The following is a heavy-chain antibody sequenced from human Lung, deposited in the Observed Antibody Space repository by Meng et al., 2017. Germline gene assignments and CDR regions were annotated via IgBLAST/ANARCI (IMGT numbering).Heavy chain of an antibody. J-gene: IGHJ4*02. Sequence: QVHLRRWGEGLLSPPQRLSPPWLFSGGPLRDYYWSWIRQPPGKGLEWIGEINHSGSTNYHPSLESRATISVDTSQNNLSLKLSSVTAADSAVYYCARGPTTMAHDFDYWGQGTLVTVSS. D-gene: IGHD4-11*01. CDR2: INHSGST. V-gene: IGHV4-34*01. CDR1: GGPLRDYY. CDR3: ARGPTTMAHDFDY.